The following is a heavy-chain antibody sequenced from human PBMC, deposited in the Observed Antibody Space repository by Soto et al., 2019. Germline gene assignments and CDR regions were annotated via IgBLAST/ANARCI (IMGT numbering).Heavy chain of an antibody. CDR1: GYTFTNND. CDR3: ATMATFGSLNWFDP. J-gene: IGHJ5*02. Sequence: ASVNVSCKASGYTFTNNDVSWVRQATGQGLEWMGWMNPGSGDTGYAQKFQGRVNMTRDISIATAYMELSSLRSDDTAIYYCATMATFGSLNWFDPWGQGTLVTVST. D-gene: IGHD3-10*01. V-gene: IGHV1-8*01. CDR2: MNPGSGDT.